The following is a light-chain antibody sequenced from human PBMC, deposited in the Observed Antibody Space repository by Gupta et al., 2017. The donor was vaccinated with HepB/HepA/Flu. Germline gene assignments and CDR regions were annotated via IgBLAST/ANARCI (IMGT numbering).Light chain of an antibody. CDR2: DVS. V-gene: IGLV2-14*03. CDR3: SSYTSSNTVI. J-gene: IGLJ2*01. CDR1: SSDVGGYKY. Sequence: QSALTQPASVSGSPGQSIAISCIGTSSDVGGYKYVSWYQQHPGKAPKLMIYDVSDRPSGISDRFSGSKSGNTAPLTISGLQAEDEADYYCSSYTSSNTVIFGGGTKLTVL.